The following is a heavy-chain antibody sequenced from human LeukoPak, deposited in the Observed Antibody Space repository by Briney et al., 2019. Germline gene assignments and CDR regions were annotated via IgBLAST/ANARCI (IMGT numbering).Heavy chain of an antibody. J-gene: IGHJ6*02. CDR3: ARDSSSRYSNYGYYYYYYGMDV. CDR1: GGSISSGGYY. D-gene: IGHD4-11*01. Sequence: SETLSLTCTVSGGSISSGGYYWSWIRQHPGKGLEWIGYIYYSGSTYYNPSLKSRVTISVDTSKNQFSLKLSSVTAADTAVYYCARDSSSRYSNYGYYYYYYGMDVWGQGTTVTVSS. CDR2: IYYSGST. V-gene: IGHV4-31*03.